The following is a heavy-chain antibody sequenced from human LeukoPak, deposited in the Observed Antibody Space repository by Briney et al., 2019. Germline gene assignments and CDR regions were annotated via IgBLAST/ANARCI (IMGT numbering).Heavy chain of an antibody. CDR1: GGSISSSNW. D-gene: IGHD2/OR15-2a*01. CDR3: AGSGYYCHDH. V-gene: IGHV4-4*02. J-gene: IGHJ4*02. Sequence: SETLSLTCAVSGGSISSSNWWSWVRQPPGKGLEWIGEIYHSGNTNYNPSLKSRVTISVDKSKNQFSLKLNSVTAADTAVYYCAGSGYYCHDHWGQGILVTVSS. CDR2: IYHSGNT.